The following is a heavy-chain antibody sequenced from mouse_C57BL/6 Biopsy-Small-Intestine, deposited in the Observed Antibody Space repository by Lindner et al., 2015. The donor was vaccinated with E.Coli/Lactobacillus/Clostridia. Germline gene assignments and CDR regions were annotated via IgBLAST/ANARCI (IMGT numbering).Heavy chain of an antibody. J-gene: IGHJ3*01. Sequence: VQRRSLGRELVKPGRPVKISCKASGYAFSSYWMNWVKQRPGKGLEWIGQIYPGDGDTNYNGKFKGKATLTADKSSSTAYMQLSSLTSEDSAVYFCARKDSSGPFAYWGQGTLVTVSA. V-gene: IGHV1-80*01. CDR1: GYAFSSYW. D-gene: IGHD3-2*02. CDR2: IYPGDGDT. CDR3: ARKDSSGPFAY.